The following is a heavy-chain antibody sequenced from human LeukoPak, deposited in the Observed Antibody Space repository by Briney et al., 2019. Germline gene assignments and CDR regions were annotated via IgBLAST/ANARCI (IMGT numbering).Heavy chain of an antibody. CDR3: AKYGNSGWVIDN. J-gene: IGHJ4*02. CDR1: GGSIGSDY. D-gene: IGHD6-19*01. Sequence: KPSETLSLTCTVSGGSIGSDYWTWLRQPPGKGLEYIGYIYYTGGTNYNPSLKSRVTISVDTSKNQFSLKLSSVTAADTAVYFCAKYGNSGWVIDNWGQGTLVTVSS. CDR2: IYYTGGT. V-gene: IGHV4-59*08.